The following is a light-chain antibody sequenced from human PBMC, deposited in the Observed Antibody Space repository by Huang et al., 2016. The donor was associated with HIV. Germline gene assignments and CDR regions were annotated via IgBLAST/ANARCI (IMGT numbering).Light chain of an antibody. CDR3: QQYNNWPPYT. V-gene: IGKV3-15*01. CDR2: GAS. Sequence: EIVMTQSPATLSVSPGERATLSCRASQSVSSNLAWYQQKPGQAPRLLIDGASTRATGIQARFSGSGSGTEFTLTISSLQSEDFAVYYCQQYNNWPPYTFGQGTKLEIK. CDR1: QSVSSN. J-gene: IGKJ2*01.